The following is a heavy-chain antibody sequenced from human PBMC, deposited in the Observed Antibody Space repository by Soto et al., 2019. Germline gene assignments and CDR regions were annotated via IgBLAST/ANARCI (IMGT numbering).Heavy chain of an antibody. CDR1: GGSISSYY. J-gene: IGHJ6*02. D-gene: IGHD3-10*01. CDR2: IYYSGST. CDR3: ARDRMVRGVIMNPDYYYYGMDV. V-gene: IGHV4-59*01. Sequence: SETLSLTCTVSGGSISSYYWSWIRQPPGKGLEWIGYIYYSGSTNYNPSLKSRVTISVDTSKNQFSLKLSSVTAADTAVYYCARDRMVRGVIMNPDYYYYGMDVWGQGTTVTVSS.